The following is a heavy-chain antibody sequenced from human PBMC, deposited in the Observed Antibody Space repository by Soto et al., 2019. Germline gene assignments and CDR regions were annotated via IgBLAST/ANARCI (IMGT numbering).Heavy chain of an antibody. J-gene: IGHJ6*02. CDR3: ARAKIAVDYYYYGMDV. D-gene: IGHD6-19*01. CDR2: INHSGST. CDR1: GGSFSGYY. V-gene: IGHV4-34*01. Sequence: SETLSLTCAVYGGSFSGYYWSWIRQPPGKGLEWIGEINHSGSTNYNPYLKSRVTISVDTSKNQFSLKLSSVTAADTAVYYGARAKIAVDYYYYGMDVWGQGTTVTVSS.